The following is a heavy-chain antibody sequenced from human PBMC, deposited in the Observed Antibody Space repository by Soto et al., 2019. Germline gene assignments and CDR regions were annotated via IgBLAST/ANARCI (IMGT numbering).Heavy chain of an antibody. Sequence: QVQLVQSGAEVKKPGSSVKVSCKASGGTFSSYTISWVRQAPGQGLEWMGRIIPILGIAKYAQKFQGRVTSTAGKSTSTAYMELSSLRSEDTAVYYCATEQLTGGYSGHDDYWGQGTLVTVSS. D-gene: IGHD5-12*01. CDR2: IIPILGIA. V-gene: IGHV1-69*08. CDR3: ATEQLTGGYSGHDDY. CDR1: GGTFSSYT. J-gene: IGHJ4*02.